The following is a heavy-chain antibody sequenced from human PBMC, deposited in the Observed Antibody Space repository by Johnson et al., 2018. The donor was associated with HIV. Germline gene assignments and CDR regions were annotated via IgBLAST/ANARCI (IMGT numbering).Heavy chain of an antibody. V-gene: IGHV3-20*04. J-gene: IGHJ3*02. D-gene: IGHD3-22*01. CDR2: ISGSGGST. Sequence: MQLVESGGGVVQPGRSLRLSCAASGFTFDDYGMSWVRQAPGKGLEWVSAISGSGGSTGYADSVKGRFTISRDNAKNSLYLQMNSLRAEDTALYYCARENYYDILNDAFDIWGQGTMVTVSS. CDR3: ARENYYDILNDAFDI. CDR1: GFTFDDYG.